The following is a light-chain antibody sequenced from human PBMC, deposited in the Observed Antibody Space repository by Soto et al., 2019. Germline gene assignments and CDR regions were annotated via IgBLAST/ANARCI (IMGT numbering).Light chain of an antibody. V-gene: IGKV3-15*01. CDR2: GAS. CDR1: QSVSSS. J-gene: IGKJ1*01. CDR3: QQYNTWWT. Sequence: EIVMTQSPATLSVSPGERVTLSCRASQSVSSSLAWYQQKPGQAPRLLIYGASTRAFGIPARFSGSGSETEFTLTISSLQSEDFEVYYCQQYNTWWTFGQGTKVEI.